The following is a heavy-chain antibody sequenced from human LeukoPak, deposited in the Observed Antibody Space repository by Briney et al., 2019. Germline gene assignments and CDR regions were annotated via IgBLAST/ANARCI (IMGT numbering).Heavy chain of an antibody. Sequence: SETLSLTCTVSGGSISSYYWSWIRQPPGKGLEWIGYIYYSGSTNYNPSLKSPVTISVHQSNNQCSLKPTSVTAADPAVYSCARTSRHYFDYWGQVTLVTVSS. CDR1: GGSISSYY. V-gene: IGHV4-59*01. J-gene: IGHJ4*02. CDR2: IYYSGST. CDR3: ARTSRHYFDY.